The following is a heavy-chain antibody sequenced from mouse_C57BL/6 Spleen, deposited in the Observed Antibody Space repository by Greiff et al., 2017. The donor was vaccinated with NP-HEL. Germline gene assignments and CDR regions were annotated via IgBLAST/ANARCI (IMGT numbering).Heavy chain of an antibody. CDR3: ARRGTTVDYAMDY. CDR2: INPGSGGT. CDR1: GYAFTNYL. J-gene: IGHJ4*01. V-gene: IGHV1-54*01. D-gene: IGHD1-1*01. Sequence: QVQLQQSGAELVRPGTSVKVSCKASGYAFTNYLIEWVKQRPGQGLEWIGVINPGSGGTNYNEKFKGKATLTADKSSSTAYMQLSSLTSEDSAVYFCARRGTTVDYAMDYWGQGTSVTVSS.